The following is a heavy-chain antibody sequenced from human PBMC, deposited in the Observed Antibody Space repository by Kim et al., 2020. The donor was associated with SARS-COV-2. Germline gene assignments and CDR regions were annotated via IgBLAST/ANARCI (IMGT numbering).Heavy chain of an antibody. CDR3: ARDRPTMVRGVINY. D-gene: IGHD3-10*01. Sequence: ADAVKGRFTISRDNAKNSLYLQMNSLRAEDTAVYYCARDRPTMVRGVINYWGQGTLVTVSS. V-gene: IGHV3-11*04. J-gene: IGHJ4*02.